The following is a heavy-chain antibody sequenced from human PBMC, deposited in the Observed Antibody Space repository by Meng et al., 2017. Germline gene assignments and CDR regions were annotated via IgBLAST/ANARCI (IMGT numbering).Heavy chain of an antibody. J-gene: IGHJ4*02. V-gene: IGHV3-30*01. CDR1: GFTFSSYP. CDR2: ISYDGTDK. D-gene: IGHD3-16*01. Sequence: VRWWKSGGGCFQPGRSLRLSCAASGFTFSSYPLHWVRQAPGKGLEWVAVISYDGTDKYYADSVKGRFTISRDNSKNTLYLQMNSLRAEDAAVYYCARSERYVLGFDYWGQGTLVTVSS. CDR3: ARSERYVLGFDY.